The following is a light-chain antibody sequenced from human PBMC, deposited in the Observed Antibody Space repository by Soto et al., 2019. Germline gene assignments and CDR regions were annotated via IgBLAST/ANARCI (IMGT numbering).Light chain of an antibody. J-gene: IGKJ1*01. Sequence: DIVLTQSPGTLSLSPGERATLSCRASQSVRSSYLAWYQQKPGQAPRLLIYGASSRATGIPDRISGSGSGTDFTLTISRLEPEDFAVYYCQQCGSPPQTFGQGTKVDIK. V-gene: IGKV3-20*01. CDR3: QQCGSPPQT. CDR2: GAS. CDR1: QSVRSSY.